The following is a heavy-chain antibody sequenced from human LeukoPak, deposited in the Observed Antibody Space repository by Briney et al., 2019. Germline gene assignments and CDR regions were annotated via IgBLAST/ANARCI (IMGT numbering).Heavy chain of an antibody. Sequence: SVKVSCKASGGTFSSYAISWVRQAPGQGLEWMGGIIPIFGTANYAQKFQGRVTITADESTSTAYMELSSLRSEDTAVYYCAIAAAGPEPFDYWGQGTRVTVSS. CDR3: AIAAAGPEPFDY. CDR2: IIPIFGTA. V-gene: IGHV1-69*13. J-gene: IGHJ4*02. CDR1: GGTFSSYA. D-gene: IGHD6-13*01.